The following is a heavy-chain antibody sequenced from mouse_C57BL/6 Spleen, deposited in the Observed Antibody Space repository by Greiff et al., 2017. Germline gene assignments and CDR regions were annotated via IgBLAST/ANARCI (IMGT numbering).Heavy chain of an antibody. CDR3: AREGAYYYFDY. CDR2: IYPGDGDT. CDR1: GYAFSSSW. D-gene: IGHD2-10*01. Sequence: QVQLQQSGPELVKPVASVKISCKASGYAFSSSWMNWVKQRPGKGLEWIGRIYPGDGDTNYNGKFKGKATLTADKSSSTAYMQLSSLTSEDSAVYFCAREGAYYYFDYWGQGTTLTVSS. V-gene: IGHV1-82*01. J-gene: IGHJ2*01.